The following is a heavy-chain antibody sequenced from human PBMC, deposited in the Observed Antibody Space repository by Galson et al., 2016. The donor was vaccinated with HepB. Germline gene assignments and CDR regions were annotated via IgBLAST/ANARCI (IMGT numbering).Heavy chain of an antibody. CDR1: GFTFDDYA. J-gene: IGHJ3*02. CDR2: ISWNSGNI. D-gene: IGHD5-24*01. CDR3: AKAKEMAKMQDAFDI. V-gene: IGHV3-9*01. Sequence: SLRLSCAASGFTFDDYAMHWVRQAPGKGLEWVSGISWNSGNIGYADSVKGRFNISRDNAKNSLYLQMNSLRAEDTALYYCAKAKEMAKMQDAFDIWGQGTMVTVSS.